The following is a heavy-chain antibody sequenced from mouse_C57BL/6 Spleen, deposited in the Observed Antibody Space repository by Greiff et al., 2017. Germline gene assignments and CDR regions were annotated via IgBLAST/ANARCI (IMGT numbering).Heavy chain of an antibody. CDR1: GYTFTSYW. V-gene: IGHV1-7*01. J-gene: IGHJ4*01. CDR3: ARGGLRDYAMDY. CDR2: INPSSGYT. Sequence: QVHVKQSGAELAKPGASVKLSCKASGYTFTSYWMHWVKQRPGQGLEWIGYINPSSGYTKYNQKFKDKATLTADKSPSTAYMQLSSLTYEDSAVYYCARGGLRDYAMDYWGQGTSVTVSS.